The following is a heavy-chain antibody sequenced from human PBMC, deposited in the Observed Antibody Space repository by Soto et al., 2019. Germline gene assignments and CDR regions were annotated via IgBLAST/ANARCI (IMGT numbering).Heavy chain of an antibody. CDR2: IYYSGST. CDR1: GGSVSSSTYY. V-gene: IGHV4-39*02. J-gene: IGHJ5*02. Sequence: PXATLSLSFTVSGGSVSSSTYYWGCIRQPPGKGREWIGSIYYSGSTYYNPSLKSRVTISVDTSKNQFSLKLSSVTAADTAVYYCARDQRSGESIAVVGIRGFDPWGQGTLVTVSS. D-gene: IGHD6-19*01. CDR3: ARDQRSGESIAVVGIRGFDP.